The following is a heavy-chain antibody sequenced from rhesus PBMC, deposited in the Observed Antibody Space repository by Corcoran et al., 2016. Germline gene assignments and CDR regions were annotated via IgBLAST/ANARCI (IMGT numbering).Heavy chain of an antibody. D-gene: IGHD4-23*01. Sequence: QVQLQESGPGLVTPSATLSRTCTVSGGTPRSSYNRKWPRHPLGKGLGWMGRINGSGEGTSYNPSLKSRVTISKDTSKNQFSLKLSSVTAADTAVYYCARYSIPYYGLDSWGQGVVVTVSS. J-gene: IGHJ6*01. V-gene: IGHV4-147*01. CDR3: ARYSIPYYGLDS. CDR1: GGTPRSSYN. CDR2: INGSGEGT.